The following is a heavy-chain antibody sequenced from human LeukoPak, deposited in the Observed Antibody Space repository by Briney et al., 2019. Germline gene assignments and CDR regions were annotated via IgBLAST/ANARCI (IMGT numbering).Heavy chain of an antibody. V-gene: IGHV4-34*01. D-gene: IGHD2-2*02. CDR2: INHSGST. J-gene: IGHJ6*03. Sequence: SETLSLTCAVYGGSFSGYYWSWIRQPPGKGLEWIGEINHSGSTNYNPSLKSRVTISVDTSKNQFSLKLSSVTAADTAVYYCARGHPPAAIRYYYYYYMDVWGKGTTVTVS. CDR1: GGSFSGYY. CDR3: ARGHPPAAIRYYYYYYMDV.